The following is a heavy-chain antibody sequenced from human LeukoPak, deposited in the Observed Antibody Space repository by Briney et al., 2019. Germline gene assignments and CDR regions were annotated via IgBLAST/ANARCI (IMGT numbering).Heavy chain of an antibody. CDR1: GFTFSDYY. Sequence: GGSLRLSCAASGFTFSDYYMSWIRQAPGKGLEWVSYISSSSSYTNYADSVKGRFTISRDNAKNSLYPQMNSLRAEDTAVYYCARGPYSSNWYVDYWGQGTLVTVSS. J-gene: IGHJ4*02. CDR2: ISSSSSYT. CDR3: ARGPYSSNWYVDY. V-gene: IGHV3-11*06. D-gene: IGHD6-13*01.